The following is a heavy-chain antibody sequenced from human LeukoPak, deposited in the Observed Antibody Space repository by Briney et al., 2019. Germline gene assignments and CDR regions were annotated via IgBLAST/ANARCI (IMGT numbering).Heavy chain of an antibody. V-gene: IGHV3-23*01. J-gene: IGHJ4*02. D-gene: IGHD2-2*01. CDR1: GFTFSSCA. CDR2: ISGSGSST. Sequence: GGSLRLSCAASGFTFSSCAMNWVRLAPGKGLGWVSVISGSGSSTYYAASVKGRFTISRDNSKNILYLQMKSLRVEDTAIYYCAKAGSTAWTAVDFWGQGTLVTVSS. CDR3: AKAGSTAWTAVDF.